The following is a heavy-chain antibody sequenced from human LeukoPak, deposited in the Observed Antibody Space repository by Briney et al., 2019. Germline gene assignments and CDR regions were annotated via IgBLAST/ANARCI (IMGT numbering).Heavy chain of an antibody. V-gene: IGHV1-46*01. CDR1: GYTFTSYY. CDR2: INPSGGST. D-gene: IGHD3-10*01. Sequence: ASVKVSCKASGYTFTSYYMHWVRQAPGQGLEWMGIINPSGGSTSYAQKFQGRVTMTRDTSTSTVYKELSSLRSEDTAVYYCARDHEYYYGSGSYYPGGCDYWGQGTLVTVSS. CDR3: ARDHEYYYGSGSYYPGGCDY. J-gene: IGHJ4*02.